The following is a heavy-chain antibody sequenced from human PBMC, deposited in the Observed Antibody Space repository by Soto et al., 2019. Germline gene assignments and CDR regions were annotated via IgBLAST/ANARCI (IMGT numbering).Heavy chain of an antibody. CDR1: GFTFSSRG. CDR3: ATHDGPAAAGLVLDF. CDR2: IKQDENGK. J-gene: IGHJ4*02. D-gene: IGHD6-13*01. V-gene: IGHV3-7*02. Sequence: EVQLVESGGGLVQPGGSLRLSCEASGFTFSSRGMTWVRQGPGKGMEWVANIKQDENGKDYVDSVKGRFTISRDNAKNSLYLPMNSLRPDDTAVYYCATHDGPAAAGLVLDFWGQGTLVTVSS.